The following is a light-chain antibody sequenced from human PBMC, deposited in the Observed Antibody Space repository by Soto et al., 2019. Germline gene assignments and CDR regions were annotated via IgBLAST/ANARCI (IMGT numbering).Light chain of an antibody. CDR1: QTISSW. Sequence: DIQMTQSPSTLSGSVGDRVTITCRASQTISSWLAWYQQKPGKAPKILIYKASNLKSGVPSRFSGSGSGTEFTLTISSLQPDDFATSYCQHYTSYSEAFGQGTKVELK. CDR3: QHYTSYSEA. CDR2: KAS. V-gene: IGKV1-5*03. J-gene: IGKJ1*01.